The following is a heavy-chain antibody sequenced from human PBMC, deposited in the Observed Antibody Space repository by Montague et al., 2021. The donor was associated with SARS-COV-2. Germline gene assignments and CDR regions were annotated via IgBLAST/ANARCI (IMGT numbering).Heavy chain of an antibody. Sequence: SETLSLTCIVSGSSVRSYYWSWIRQPPGKGLEWIGYIYYSGSTNYNPSLKSRVTISVDTSKNQFSLKLSSVTAADTAVYYCARENTVTTLVGPYYVDSWGQGTLVTVSA. D-gene: IGHD4-17*01. V-gene: IGHV4-59*02. J-gene: IGHJ4*02. CDR2: IYYSGST. CDR3: ARENTVTTLVGPYYVDS. CDR1: GSSVRSYY.